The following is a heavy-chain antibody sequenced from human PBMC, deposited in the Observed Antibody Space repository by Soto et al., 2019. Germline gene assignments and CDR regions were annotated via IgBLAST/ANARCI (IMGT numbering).Heavy chain of an antibody. V-gene: IGHV4-61*01. CDR3: ERYIHGSGSLT. J-gene: IGHJ5*02. CDR2: IYYSGST. Sequence: SETLSLTCTVSGGSVSSGSYYWSWIRQPPGKGLEWIGYIYYSGSTNYNPSLKSRVTISVDTSKNQFSLKLSSVTAADTAVYYCERYIHGSGSLTWGQGNLVTVSS. D-gene: IGHD3-10*01. CDR1: GGSVSSGSYY.